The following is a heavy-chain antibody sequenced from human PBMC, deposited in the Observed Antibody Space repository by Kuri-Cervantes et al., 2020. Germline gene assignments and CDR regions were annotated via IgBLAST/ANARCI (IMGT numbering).Heavy chain of an antibody. CDR2: IKQDGSEK. CDR3: ARGHFWIHYPDY. J-gene: IGHJ4*02. D-gene: IGHD3-3*02. V-gene: IGHV3-7*01. Sequence: GGSLRLSCAASGFTFSGSAMHWVRQAPGKGLEWVANIKQDGSEKYYVDSVKGRFTISRDNAKNSLSLQMNSLRAEDTAVYYCARGHFWIHYPDYWGQGTLVTVSS. CDR1: GFTFSGSA.